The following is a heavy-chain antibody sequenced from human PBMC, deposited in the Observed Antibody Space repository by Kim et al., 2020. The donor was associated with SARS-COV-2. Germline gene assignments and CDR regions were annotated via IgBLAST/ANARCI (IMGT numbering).Heavy chain of an antibody. V-gene: IGHV4-59*08. D-gene: IGHD1-20*01. Sequence: SETLSLTCTVSGGSISSYYWSWIRQPPGKGLELIGYIYYSWSTNYNPSLKSRVTISVDTSKNQFSLKLSSVTAADTAVSYCARSVRYNFIHFDYWGQGT. CDR1: GGSISSYY. CDR2: IYYSWST. CDR3: ARSVRYNFIHFDY. J-gene: IGHJ4*02.